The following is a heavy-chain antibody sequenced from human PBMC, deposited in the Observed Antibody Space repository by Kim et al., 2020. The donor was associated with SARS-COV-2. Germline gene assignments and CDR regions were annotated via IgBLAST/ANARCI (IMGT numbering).Heavy chain of an antibody. V-gene: IGHV1-18*01. CDR2: ISAYNGKT. CDR1: GYLFVNYG. CDR3: ARARGYRYGLDF. D-gene: IGHD5-18*01. Sequence: ASVKVSCNASGYLFVNYGISWVRQAPGQGLEWMGWISAYNGKTEYAQHFQGRVTMTADTSTTTVSMDLRSLRSDDTAVYYCARARGYRYGLDFWVHGTLV. J-gene: IGHJ4*01.